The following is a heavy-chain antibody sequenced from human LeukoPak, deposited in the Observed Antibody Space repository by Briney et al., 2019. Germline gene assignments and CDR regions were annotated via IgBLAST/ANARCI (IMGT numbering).Heavy chain of an antibody. V-gene: IGHV3-48*03. Sequence: GGSLRLSCAASGFTFSDYVLNWVRQAPGKGLEWVSYISSSGTTIYYADSVKGRFSISRDNARNSLYLQMNTLRVEDTALYYCAGGRRSSSIWYLDYWGQGTLVTVSS. CDR3: AGGRRSSSIWYLDY. CDR1: GFTFSDYV. D-gene: IGHD6-13*01. CDR2: ISSSGTTI. J-gene: IGHJ4*02.